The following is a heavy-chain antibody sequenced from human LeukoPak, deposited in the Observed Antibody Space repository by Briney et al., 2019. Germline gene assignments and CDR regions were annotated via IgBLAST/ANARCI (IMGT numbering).Heavy chain of an antibody. CDR2: INHSGST. CDR3: ARGTGTTMGIDY. D-gene: IGHD1-1*01. Sequence: SETLSLTCAVYGGSFSGYYWSWIRQPPGTGLEWIGEINHSGSTNYNPSLKSRVTISVDTSKNQFSLKLSSVTAADTAVYYCARGTGTTMGIDYWGQGTLVTVSS. V-gene: IGHV4-34*01. CDR1: GGSFSGYY. J-gene: IGHJ4*02.